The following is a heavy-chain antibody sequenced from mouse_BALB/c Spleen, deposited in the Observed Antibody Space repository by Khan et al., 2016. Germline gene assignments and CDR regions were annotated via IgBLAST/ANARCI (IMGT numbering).Heavy chain of an antibody. CDR3: ARREEGYGAEGMDY. V-gene: IGHV1S29*02. J-gene: IGHJ4*01. CDR2: IYPYIGGT. Sequence: VQLKQSGPELVKPGASVNISCKASGYTFTDYNIHWVKQSQGKSLEWIGYIYPYIGGTGYDQKFKSKATLTVDSSSSTAYMELRSLTSEDSAVYCCARREEGYGAEGMDYWGQGTSVTVSS. CDR1: GYTFTDYN. D-gene: IGHD1-2*01.